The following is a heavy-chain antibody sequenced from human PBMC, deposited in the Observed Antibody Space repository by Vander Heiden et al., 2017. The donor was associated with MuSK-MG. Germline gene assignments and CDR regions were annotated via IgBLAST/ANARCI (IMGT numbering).Heavy chain of an antibody. D-gene: IGHD5-18*01. CDR2: IFPGDSDH. V-gene: IGHV5-51*03. CDR3: AGRSGYIYGSGD. CDR1: GNGLTSYC. Sequence: EVKLVQSGAEVNKPGESLKISCTGPGNGLTSYCVVWVRQMPGEGREGLGIIFPGDSDHRYSPSFQGQGSSSADESISTAELQWSSLKASDTAMYYCAGRSGYIYGSGDWGQGTLVTVSS. J-gene: IGHJ4*02.